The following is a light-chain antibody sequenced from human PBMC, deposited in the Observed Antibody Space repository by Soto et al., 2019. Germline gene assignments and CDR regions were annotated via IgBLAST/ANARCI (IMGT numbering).Light chain of an antibody. CDR2: GAS. V-gene: IGKV3-15*01. CDR3: QQLHSYPYT. Sequence: EIVMTQSPATLSVSPGERATLSCRASQSVSNNLAWYQQKPGQAPRLLIYGASTRATGIPARFSGSGSGTEFTLTISSLQSEDFATYFCQQLHSYPYTFGQGTKLDIK. J-gene: IGKJ2*01. CDR1: QSVSNN.